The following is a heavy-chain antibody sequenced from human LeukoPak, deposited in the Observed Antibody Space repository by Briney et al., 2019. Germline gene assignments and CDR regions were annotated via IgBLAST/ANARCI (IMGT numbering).Heavy chain of an antibody. Sequence: HPGGSLRLSCEASGFTFNDYWMSWVRQAPGEGREWVSNVNHDGSTTYYLGSVNGRFTLSRDNAESTLYLQMNTLRVEDTAVYYCTRGGVRGILLPVDYWGHGTLVTVSS. CDR2: VNHDGSTT. CDR3: TRGGVRGILLPVDY. CDR1: GFTFNDYW. V-gene: IGHV3-7*01. D-gene: IGHD3-10*01. J-gene: IGHJ4*01.